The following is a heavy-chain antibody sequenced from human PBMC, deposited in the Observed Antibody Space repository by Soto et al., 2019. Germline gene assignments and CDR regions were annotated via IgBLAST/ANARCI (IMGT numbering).Heavy chain of an antibody. CDR3: ARDYGDYVPRNDY. CDR2: ISSSDINI. V-gene: IGHV3-48*01. D-gene: IGHD4-17*01. CDR1: GFNFRSYS. Sequence: EVQLVESGGGLIQPGGSLRLSCLASGFNFRSYSMNWVRQAPGKGLEWISYISSSDINIYYAESVRGRFTISRDIAKNSLYLQMNSLSAEATAVYYSARDYGDYVPRNDYWGQGTLVTVSS. J-gene: IGHJ4*02.